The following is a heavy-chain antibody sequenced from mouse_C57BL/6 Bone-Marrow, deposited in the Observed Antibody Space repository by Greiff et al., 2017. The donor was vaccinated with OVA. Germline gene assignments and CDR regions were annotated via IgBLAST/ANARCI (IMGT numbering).Heavy chain of an antibody. CDR3: AIRQLRLRAWFAY. V-gene: IGHV1-52*01. CDR1: GYTFTSYW. D-gene: IGHD3-2*02. Sequence: VQLQQPGAELVRPGSSVKLSCKASGYTFTSYWMHWVKQRPIQGLEWIGNIDPSDSETHYNQKFKDKATLTVDKSSSTAYMQLSSLTSEDSAVYYCAIRQLRLRAWFAYWGQGTLVTVSA. CDR2: IDPSDSET. J-gene: IGHJ3*01.